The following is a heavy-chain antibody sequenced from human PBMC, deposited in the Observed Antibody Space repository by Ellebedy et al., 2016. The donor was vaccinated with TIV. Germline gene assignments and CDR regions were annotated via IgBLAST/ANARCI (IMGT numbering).Heavy chain of an antibody. CDR2: INPNSGGT. CDR3: ARGKLSIAAAGMWFDP. J-gene: IGHJ5*02. D-gene: IGHD6-13*01. CDR1: GYTFTGYY. Sequence: AASVKVSCKASGYTFTGYYMHWVRQAPGQGLEWMGWINPNSGGTNYAQKFQGWVTMTRDTSISTAYMELSSLRSEDTAVYYCARGKLSIAAAGMWFDPWGQGTLVTVSS. V-gene: IGHV1-2*04.